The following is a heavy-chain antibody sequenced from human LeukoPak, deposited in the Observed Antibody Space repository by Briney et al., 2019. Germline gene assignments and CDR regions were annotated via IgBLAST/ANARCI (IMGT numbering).Heavy chain of an antibody. Sequence: PGGTLRLSCAASGFTFSSYGMSWVRQAPGKGLEWVSAISGSGGSTYYADSVKGRFTISRDNSKNTLYLQMNSLRAEDTAVYYCARGGYYYYYMDVWGKGTTVTIS. CDR2: ISGSGGST. CDR1: GFTFSSYG. CDR3: ARGGYYYYYMDV. V-gene: IGHV3-23*01. J-gene: IGHJ6*03.